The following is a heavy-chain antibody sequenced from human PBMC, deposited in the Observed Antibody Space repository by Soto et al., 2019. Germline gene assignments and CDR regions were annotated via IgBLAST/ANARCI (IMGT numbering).Heavy chain of an antibody. CDR3: AKMRGNYFDY. CDR1: GASISAYY. J-gene: IGHJ4*02. Sequence: SETLSLTCTVSGASISAYYWSWIRRPPGKGLEWVGYISDNGSTNYNSSLKSRVIISLDTSKNQFSLQLSSVTAADTALYYCAKMRGNYFDYWGQGTLVTVSS. CDR2: ISDNGST. V-gene: IGHV4-59*01.